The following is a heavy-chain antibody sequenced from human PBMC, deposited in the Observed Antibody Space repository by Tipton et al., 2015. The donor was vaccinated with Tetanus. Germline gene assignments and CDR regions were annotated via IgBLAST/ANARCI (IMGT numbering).Heavy chain of an antibody. CDR1: GGSISGSSYY. CDR2: IYYSGSS. Sequence: GLVKPSETLSLTCTVSGGSISGSSYYWGWIRQPPGKGLEWIGSIYYSGSSYYNPTLKSRVTISVDTSKNQFSLKLDSVTAADAAVYYCARPGVGGYTGYYFDFWGQGTVVTVTS. J-gene: IGHJ4*02. D-gene: IGHD5-12*01. CDR3: ARPGVGGYTGYYFDF. V-gene: IGHV4-39*01.